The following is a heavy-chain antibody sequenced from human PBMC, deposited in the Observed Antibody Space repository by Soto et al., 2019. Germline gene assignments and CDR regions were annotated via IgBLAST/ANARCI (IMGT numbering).Heavy chain of an antibody. V-gene: IGHV3-53*04. D-gene: IGHD6-19*01. CDR1: GFSVTSNY. J-gene: IGHJ3*01. Sequence: EVQLVESGGGLVQPGGSLRLSCAASGFSVTSNYMNWVRQTPGKRLEWVSVLYSGVGTYYADSVKGRFTISRDDSKNTLYLQMTSLSADDTAVYYCAKEVASGWNAFEVWGQGTMVTVSS. CDR3: AKEVASGWNAFEV. CDR2: LYSGVGT.